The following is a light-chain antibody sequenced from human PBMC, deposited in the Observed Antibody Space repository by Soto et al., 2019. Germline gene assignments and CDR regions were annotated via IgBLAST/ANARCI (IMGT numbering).Light chain of an antibody. CDR3: SSYTTTTRL. Sequence: QSVLTQPASVSGSPGQSITISCTGTSSDIGSNNYVSWFQQRPGKAPTLIIYEVNNRPSGVSTHFSGSKSGNTASLTISGLLPEDEAEYCCSSYTTTTRLFGGGTKVTVL. V-gene: IGLV2-14*01. CDR1: SSDIGSNNY. CDR2: EVN. J-gene: IGLJ3*02.